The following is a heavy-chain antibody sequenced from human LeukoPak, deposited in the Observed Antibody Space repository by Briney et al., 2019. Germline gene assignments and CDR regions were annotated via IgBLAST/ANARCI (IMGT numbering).Heavy chain of an antibody. J-gene: IGHJ4*02. CDR1: GYTFINYG. CDR2: ISSHNGKT. CDR3: ARQYCITTDCSMIQTYFDY. V-gene: IGHV1-18*01. Sequence: ASVTVSCKTSGYTFINYGINWVRQAPGQGLEWMGWISSHNGKTNYAQNLQDRITMTTDTSTTTAYLELRSLKSDDTAVYFCARQYCITTDCSMIQTYFDYWGQGTLVTVSS. D-gene: IGHD1-1*01.